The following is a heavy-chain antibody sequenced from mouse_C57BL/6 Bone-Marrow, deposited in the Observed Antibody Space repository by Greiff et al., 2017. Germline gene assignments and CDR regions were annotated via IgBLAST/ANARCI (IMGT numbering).Heavy chain of an antibody. CDR3: ARDSSGYLYAMDY. V-gene: IGHV1-81*01. CDR2: IYPRSGNT. CDR1: GYTFTSYG. D-gene: IGHD3-2*02. J-gene: IGHJ4*01. Sequence: VTLMESGAELARPGASVKLSCKASGYTFTSYGISWVKQRTGQGLEWIGEIYPRSGNTYYNEKFKGNATLTADKSSSTAYMELRSLTSEDSAVYFCARDSSGYLYAMDYWGQGTSVTVSS.